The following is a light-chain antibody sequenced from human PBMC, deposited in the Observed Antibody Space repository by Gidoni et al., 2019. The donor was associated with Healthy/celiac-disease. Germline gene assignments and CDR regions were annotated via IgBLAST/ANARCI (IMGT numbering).Light chain of an antibody. Sequence: EIVLTQSPATLSSSPGERATLSCRASQSVSSYLAWYQQKPGQAPRLLIYDASHRATGIPARFSVSGSGTDFTLTISSLEPEDFAVYYCQQRSNWPPFTFGPGTKVDIK. V-gene: IGKV3-11*01. CDR3: QQRSNWPPFT. CDR2: DAS. CDR1: QSVSSY. J-gene: IGKJ3*01.